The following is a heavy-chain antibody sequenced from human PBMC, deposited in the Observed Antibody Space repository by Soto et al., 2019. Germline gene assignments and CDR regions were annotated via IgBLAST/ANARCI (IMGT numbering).Heavy chain of an antibody. CDR3: ERDVDTAMAPFDS. CDR1: GFSVSTSVVG. D-gene: IGHD5-18*01. Sequence: SGPTLVNHTQTLALTCTFSGFSVSTSVVGVGWIRQPPGKSLECLALIYWDDDKRYSPSLKSRLTITKDTSKNKVVLTMTNMDPVDTATYFCERDVDTAMAPFDSCGQGPRVTVSS. CDR2: IYWDDDK. J-gene: IGHJ4*02. V-gene: IGHV2-5*02.